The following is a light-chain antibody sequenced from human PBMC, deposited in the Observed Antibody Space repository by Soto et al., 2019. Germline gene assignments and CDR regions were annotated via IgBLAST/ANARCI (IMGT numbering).Light chain of an antibody. CDR2: EVS. CDR1: SSDVSGYNY. V-gene: IGLV2-14*01. Sequence: QSALTQPASVSGSPGQSITISCTGTSSDVSGYNYVSWYQQHPGKAPKLMIYEVSNRPSGVSNRFSGSKSGNTASLTISGLQAEDEADYYCSSYTSSSTDVFGAGTKVTVL. CDR3: SSYTSSSTDV. J-gene: IGLJ1*01.